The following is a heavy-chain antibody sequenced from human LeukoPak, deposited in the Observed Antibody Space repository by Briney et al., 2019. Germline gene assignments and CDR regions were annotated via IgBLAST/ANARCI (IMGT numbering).Heavy chain of an antibody. CDR2: ISGSGAST. D-gene: IGHD6-13*01. Sequence: AGPLSLSCAPSGFTFIIYAMSWVRQAPGEVLEWVSAISGSGASTYYANSVKGRFTISTDNSENTLSLQMSSLTAEDTAIYYCAKRRRAATGPEDYWGQGTWSPSPQ. V-gene: IGHV3-23*01. J-gene: IGHJ4*02. CDR1: GFTFIIYA. CDR3: AKRRRAATGPEDY.